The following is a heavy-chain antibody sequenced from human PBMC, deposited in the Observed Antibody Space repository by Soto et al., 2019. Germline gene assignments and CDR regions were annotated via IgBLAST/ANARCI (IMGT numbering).Heavy chain of an antibody. J-gene: IGHJ4*02. CDR2: ISGSGGST. V-gene: IGHV3-23*01. CDR3: AKDLPPGSHPRYYFDY. D-gene: IGHD1-26*01. Sequence: GGSLRLSCAASGFTFSSYAMSWVRQAPGKGLEWVSAISGSGGSTYYADSVKGRFTISRDNSKNTLYLQMNSLRAEDTAVYYCAKDLPPGSHPRYYFDYWGQGTLVTVSS. CDR1: GFTFSSYA.